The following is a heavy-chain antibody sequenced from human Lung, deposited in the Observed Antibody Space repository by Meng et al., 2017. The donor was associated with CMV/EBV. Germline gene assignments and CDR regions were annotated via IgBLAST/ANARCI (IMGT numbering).Heavy chain of an antibody. Sequence: GESXKISCAASGFTFSDYYMSWIRQAPGKGLEWVSYISSSGTTIDYADSVKGRFTISRDNAKNSLYLQMNSLRDEDTAVYYCARERADYYDTKQTLDYWGQGTMVTVSS. CDR3: ARERADYYDTKQTLDY. J-gene: IGHJ4*01. CDR1: GFTFSDYY. CDR2: ISSSGTTI. D-gene: IGHD3-22*01. V-gene: IGHV3-11*01.